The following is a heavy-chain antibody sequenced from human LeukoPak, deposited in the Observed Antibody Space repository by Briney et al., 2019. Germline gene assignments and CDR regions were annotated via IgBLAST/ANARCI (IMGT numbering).Heavy chain of an antibody. Sequence: GGSLRLSCAASGFTFSSYAMHWVRQAPGKGLEWVAVISYDGSNKYYADSVKGRFTISRDNAKNTLYLQMNSLRAEDTAVYYCARDSGNWNGDDAFDIWGQGTMVTVSS. D-gene: IGHD1-1*01. CDR2: ISYDGSNK. CDR1: GFTFSSYA. J-gene: IGHJ3*02. V-gene: IGHV3-30-3*01. CDR3: ARDSGNWNGDDAFDI.